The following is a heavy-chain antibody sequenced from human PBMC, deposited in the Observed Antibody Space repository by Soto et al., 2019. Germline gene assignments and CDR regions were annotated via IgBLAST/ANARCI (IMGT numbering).Heavy chain of an antibody. Sequence: KVSCKASGYTFTTYYMHWVRQAPGQGLEWMGGINPILGTANYAQKFQGRVTITADESTSTAYMELSSLRSEDTAVYYCAREIPNVLLTKGDYYYYGMDVWGQGTTVTVSS. CDR1: GYTFTTYY. J-gene: IGHJ6*02. V-gene: IGHV1-69*01. D-gene: IGHD3-10*01. CDR2: INPILGTA. CDR3: AREIPNVLLTKGDYYYYGMDV.